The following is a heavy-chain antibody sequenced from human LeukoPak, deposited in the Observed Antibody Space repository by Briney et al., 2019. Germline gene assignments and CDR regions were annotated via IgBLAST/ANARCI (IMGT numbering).Heavy chain of an antibody. CDR1: GYTFTTYG. CDR2: ISAHNGNT. D-gene: IGHD5-18*01. J-gene: IGHJ6*02. CDR3: ARVVVLYSYGLLPLYYYGMDV. Sequence: ASVKVSCTASGYTFTTYGICWVRHAPGHELVWMGWISAHNGNTNYAQKLQGRVTMTTDTYTRTAYMEMRSLRSDDTAVYYWARVVVLYSYGLLPLYYYGMDVWGQGTTVTVSS. V-gene: IGHV1-18*01.